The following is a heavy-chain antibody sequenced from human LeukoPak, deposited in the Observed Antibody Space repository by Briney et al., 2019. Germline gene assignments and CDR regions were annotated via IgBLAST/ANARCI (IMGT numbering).Heavy chain of an antibody. CDR3: ARRGDILTDYAFDY. J-gene: IGHJ4*02. CDR1: GGSINSNSHH. Sequence: PPETLSLTCSVSGGSINSNSHHWDWIRQAPGKGLEWIGNIYYSGTTSYNPSLKSRVTISVDTSKNQFSLRLSSVTAADTAVYYCARRGDILTDYAFDYWGQGTLVTVSS. V-gene: IGHV4-39*01. CDR2: IYYSGTT. D-gene: IGHD3-9*01.